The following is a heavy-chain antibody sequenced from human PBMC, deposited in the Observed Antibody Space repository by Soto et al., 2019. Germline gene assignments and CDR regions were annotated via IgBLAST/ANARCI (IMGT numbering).Heavy chain of an antibody. Sequence: GESLKSAGNGSGYIFTSYWISWVRQMPGKGLEWMGRIDPSDSYTNYSPSFQGHVTISADKSISTAYLQWSSLKASDTAMYYCARHALTRPYDYWGQGTLVTVSS. CDR3: ARHALTRPYDY. D-gene: IGHD2-2*01. V-gene: IGHV5-10-1*01. CDR1: GYIFTSYW. CDR2: IDPSDSYT. J-gene: IGHJ4*02.